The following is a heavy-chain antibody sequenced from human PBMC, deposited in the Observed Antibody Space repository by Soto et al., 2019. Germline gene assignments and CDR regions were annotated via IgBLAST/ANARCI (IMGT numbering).Heavy chain of an antibody. D-gene: IGHD2-21*01. V-gene: IGHV3-11*05. Sequence: QVQLVESGGGLVKPGGSLRLSCAASGFRFSDFYMTWIRQAPGKGLEWVSHIGTSGSNTNYADSVKGRFTVSRDNGNNALYLELNNLRVDDTAVYFCARDRDTYGHGFFDYWGQGTLMTVPS. CDR2: IGTSGSNT. CDR1: GFRFSDFY. J-gene: IGHJ4*02. CDR3: ARDRDTYGHGFFDY.